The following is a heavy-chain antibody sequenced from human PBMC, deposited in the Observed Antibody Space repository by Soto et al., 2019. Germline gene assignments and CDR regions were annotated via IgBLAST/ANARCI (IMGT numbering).Heavy chain of an antibody. D-gene: IGHD2-15*01. V-gene: IGHV3-74*01. CDR3: SSVGCLPLDY. CDR2: INSDGSST. CDR1: GFTFSSYW. J-gene: IGHJ4*02. Sequence: GGSLRLSCAASGFTFSSYWMHWVRQAPGKGLVWVSRINSDGSSTSYADSVKGRFTISRDNGKNTLYLQMNSLRAEDTAVYYCSSVGCLPLDYWGQGSLVTVSS.